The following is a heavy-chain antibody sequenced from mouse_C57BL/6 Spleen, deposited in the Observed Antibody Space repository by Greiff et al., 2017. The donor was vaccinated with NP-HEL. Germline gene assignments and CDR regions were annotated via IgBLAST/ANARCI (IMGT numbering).Heavy chain of an antibody. D-gene: IGHD2-4*01. J-gene: IGHJ1*03. CDR1: GFTFSDYY. Sequence: EVQRVESEGGLVQPGRSMKLSCTASGFTFSDYYMAWVRQVPEKGLEWVANINYDGSSTYYLDSLKSRFIISRDNAKNILYLQMSSLKSEDTATYYCARGYDYSWYFDVWGTGTTVTVSS. CDR2: INYDGSST. CDR3: ARGYDYSWYFDV. V-gene: IGHV5-16*01.